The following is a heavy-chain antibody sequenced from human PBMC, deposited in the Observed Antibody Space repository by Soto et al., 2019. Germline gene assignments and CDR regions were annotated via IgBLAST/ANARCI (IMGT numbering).Heavy chain of an antibody. V-gene: IGHV3-23*01. CDR1: GFTFKDFA. CDR2: ISGSGVST. Sequence: EVQLLESGGALVQPGGSLRLSCAASGFTFKDFAMSWVRLAPGRGLDWVSGISGSGVSTYYAASVNGRFTISRDNSKLTVYLQINSLRDEDTAISYCARDRTFNFYYGMDVWGQGTTVTVSS. J-gene: IGHJ6*02. CDR3: ARDRTFNFYYGMDV.